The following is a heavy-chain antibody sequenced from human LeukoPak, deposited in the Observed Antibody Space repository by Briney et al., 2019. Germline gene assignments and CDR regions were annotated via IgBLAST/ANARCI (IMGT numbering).Heavy chain of an antibody. Sequence: ASVKVSCKASGYTFTSYGISWVLQAPGQGLEWMGWISAYNGNTSYAQKFQGRVTMTTDTSTSTAYMELRSLRSDDSAVYYCARGRGRVCSSTSCRNWFDPWGQGTLVTVSS. CDR1: GYTFTSYG. CDR2: ISAYNGNT. D-gene: IGHD2-2*01. J-gene: IGHJ5*02. V-gene: IGHV1-18*01. CDR3: ARGRGRVCSSTSCRNWFDP.